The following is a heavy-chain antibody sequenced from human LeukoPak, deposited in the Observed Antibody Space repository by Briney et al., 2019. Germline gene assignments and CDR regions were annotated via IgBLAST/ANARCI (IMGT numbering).Heavy chain of an antibody. CDR1: GFSFSSYG. V-gene: IGHV3-7*01. CDR3: ARESFAARWD. J-gene: IGHJ4*02. CDR2: IKQDGSQK. D-gene: IGHD6-6*01. Sequence: PGGTLRPSCAASGFSFSSYGMSWVRQAPGKGLEWVANIKQDGSQKSYVDSVKGRFTISRDNANNLLYLQMNSLRAEDTAVYYCARESFAARWDWGQGTLVTVSS.